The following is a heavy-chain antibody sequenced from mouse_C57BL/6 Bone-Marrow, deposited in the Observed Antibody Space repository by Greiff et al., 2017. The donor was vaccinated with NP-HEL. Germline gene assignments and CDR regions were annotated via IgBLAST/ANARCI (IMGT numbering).Heavy chain of an antibody. J-gene: IGHJ1*03. V-gene: IGHV1-81*01. CDR1: GYTFTSYG. CDR2: IYPRSGNT. D-gene: IGHD2-3*01. CDR3: ARLRWESYFDV. Sequence: QVQLKESGAELARPGASVKLSCKASGYTFTSYGISWVKQRTGQGLEWIGEIYPRSGNTYYNEKFKGKATLTADKSSSTAYMELRSLTSEDSAVYFCARLRWESYFDVWGTGTTVTVSS.